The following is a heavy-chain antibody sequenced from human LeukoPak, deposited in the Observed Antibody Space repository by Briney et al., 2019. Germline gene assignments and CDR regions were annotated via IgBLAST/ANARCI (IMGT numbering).Heavy chain of an antibody. CDR3: ARHGRYTAIAYFDY. J-gene: IGHJ4*02. CDR2: IDPSDSHT. Sequence: GEALKISFKGSGYNFTNYWIGWGRQMPGKGLEGMGRIDPSDSHTNYSPSFQGHVTISTDKSISTAYLQWNSLKSADTAMYYCARHGRYTAIAYFDYWGQGTLVTVSS. D-gene: IGHD5-18*01. CDR1: GYNFTNYW. V-gene: IGHV5-10-1*01.